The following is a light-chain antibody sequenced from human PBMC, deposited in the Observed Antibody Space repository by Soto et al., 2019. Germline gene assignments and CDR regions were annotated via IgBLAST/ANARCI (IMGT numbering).Light chain of an antibody. V-gene: IGLV2-14*01. CDR3: NSYASDIARV. CDR2: EVT. CDR1: SSDVGAFNY. J-gene: IGLJ3*02. Sequence: QSALTQPASVSGSPGQSITISCTGSSSDVGAFNYVSWYQQHPGKAPKLMIYEVTNRPSGVSNRFSGSKSGNTASLTISGLQPEDEAAYYCNSYASDIARVFGGGTTLTVL.